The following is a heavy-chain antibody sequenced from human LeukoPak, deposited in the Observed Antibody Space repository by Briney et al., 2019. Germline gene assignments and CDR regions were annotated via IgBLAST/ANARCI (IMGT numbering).Heavy chain of an antibody. CDR2: KYFSGSA. D-gene: IGHD2-2*01. J-gene: IGHJ3*01. V-gene: IGHV4-31*03. Sequence: SETLSLTCTVSGVSVSDGRYYWTWLRQHPVKGLEWIGYKYFSGSAKYNPSLKSRLTISIDTSKNQFSLQLNSVTAADTATYYCATPYRGSISCLDVFNVWGQGTRVTVSS. CDR1: GVSVSDGRYY. CDR3: ATPYRGSISCLDVFNV.